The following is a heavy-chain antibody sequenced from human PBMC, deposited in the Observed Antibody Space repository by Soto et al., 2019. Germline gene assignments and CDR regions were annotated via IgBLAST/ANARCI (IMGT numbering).Heavy chain of an antibody. CDR2: INHSGST. CDR1: GGSFSVYY. J-gene: IGHJ5*02. Sequence: PSETLSLTCPVSGGSFSVYYWSLIRQPPGKGLEWIGEINHSGSTNYNPSLKSRVTISVDTSKNQFSLKLSSVTAADTAVYYCARATGVVTLAHWFDPWGQGTLVTVS. CDR3: ARATGVVTLAHWFDP. D-gene: IGHD2-21*02. V-gene: IGHV4-34*01.